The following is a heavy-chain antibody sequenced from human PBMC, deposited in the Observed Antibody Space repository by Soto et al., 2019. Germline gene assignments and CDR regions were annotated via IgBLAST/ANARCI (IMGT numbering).Heavy chain of an antibody. V-gene: IGHV3-23*01. CDR3: AKAGYCSSATCATRYYYMDV. CDR2: ISGSGGSA. D-gene: IGHD2-2*01. Sequence: GGSLRLSCAASGFTFSSYAMGWVRQAPGKGLEWVSAISGSGGSAYYADSVKGRFTISRDNSKNTLYLQMNSLRAEDTAVYYCAKAGYCSSATCATRYYYMDVWGKGTTVTVSS. CDR1: GFTFSSYA. J-gene: IGHJ6*03.